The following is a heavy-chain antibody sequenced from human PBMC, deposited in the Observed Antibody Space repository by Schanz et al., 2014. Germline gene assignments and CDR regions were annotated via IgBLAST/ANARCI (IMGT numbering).Heavy chain of an antibody. V-gene: IGHV1-69*04. Sequence: QGLLVQSGGEVKKPGASVKISCQASGYTFSNYGISWVRQAPGQGLEWMGKIIPILGMENYAQKFQGRVTITADISTSTAYMDLSSLRSDDTAVYYCARDIQYHYDTSGPVGAFDIWGQGTVVTVSS. CDR2: IIPILGME. J-gene: IGHJ3*02. CDR1: GYTFSNYG. D-gene: IGHD3-22*01. CDR3: ARDIQYHYDTSGPVGAFDI.